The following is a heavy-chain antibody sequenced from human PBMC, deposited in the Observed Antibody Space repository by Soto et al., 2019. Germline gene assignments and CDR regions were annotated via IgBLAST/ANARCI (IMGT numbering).Heavy chain of an antibody. CDR3: ASLFRGAYYYGMDV. CDR1: GGSMSSGGYY. D-gene: IGHD3-10*01. V-gene: IGHV4-31*03. CDR2: IYYSGST. Sequence: QVQLQESGPGLVKPSQTLSLTCTVSGGSMSSGGYYWSWIGQHPGKGLEWIGYIYYSGSTYYNPSLKSRVTISVDTSKNQFSLKLSSVTAADTAVYYCASLFRGAYYYGMDVWGQGTTVTVSS. J-gene: IGHJ6*02.